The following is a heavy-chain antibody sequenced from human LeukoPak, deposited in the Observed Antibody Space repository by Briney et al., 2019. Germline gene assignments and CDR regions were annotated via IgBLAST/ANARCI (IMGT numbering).Heavy chain of an antibody. CDR1: GFTFATYE. V-gene: IGHV3-48*03. CDR2: ISSSGSTI. Sequence: GGSLRLSCAASGFTFATYEMNWVRQAPGKGPEWISYISSSGSTIYYADSVKGRFTISRDNSKNSLFLQMNSLTREDTAIYYRVRAAYYVSGCLDYWGQGTPVTVSS. D-gene: IGHD3-16*01. J-gene: IGHJ4*02. CDR3: VRAAYYVSGCLDY.